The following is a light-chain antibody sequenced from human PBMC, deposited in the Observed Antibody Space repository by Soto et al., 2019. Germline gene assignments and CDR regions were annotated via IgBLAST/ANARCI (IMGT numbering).Light chain of an antibody. CDR3: QQYASSLT. CDR2: GAS. J-gene: IGKJ1*01. CDR1: QSVDSAF. V-gene: IGKV3-20*01. Sequence: EIVLTQSPGSLSLSLGERATLSCRASQSVDSAFFAWYQQKPGQPPRLLLYGASRRATGIPDRFSGSGSGTDFTLTSSRLEPEYFAVYYCQQYASSLTFGQGTKVEI.